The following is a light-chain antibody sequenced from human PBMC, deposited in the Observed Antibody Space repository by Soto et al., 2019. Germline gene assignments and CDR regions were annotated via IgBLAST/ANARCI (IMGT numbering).Light chain of an antibody. CDR1: QSISSW. J-gene: IGKJ1*01. CDR3: QQYNSYRT. CDR2: DAS. V-gene: IGKV1-5*01. Sequence: DIQMTQSPSTLSASVGDRVTITCRASQSISSWLAWYQQKPGKAPKLLIYDASSLESGVPSRFSGSGSGTEFPVNISSLQPDEFATYYGQQYNSYRTFGQGTKVEIE.